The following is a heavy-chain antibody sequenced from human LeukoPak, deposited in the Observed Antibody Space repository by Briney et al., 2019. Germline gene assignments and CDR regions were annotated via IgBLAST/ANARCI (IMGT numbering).Heavy chain of an antibody. CDR1: GFTFSSYW. J-gene: IGHJ4*02. D-gene: IGHD3-10*02. CDR2: INGDGSST. V-gene: IGHV3-74*01. Sequence: GGSLRLSWAASGFTFSSYWMHWVRQAPGKGLVWVSRINGDGSSTSYADSVKGRFTISRDNAKNTLYLQMNSLRADDTAVYYCTRDMSPAHFWGQGTLVTVSS. CDR3: TRDMSPAHF.